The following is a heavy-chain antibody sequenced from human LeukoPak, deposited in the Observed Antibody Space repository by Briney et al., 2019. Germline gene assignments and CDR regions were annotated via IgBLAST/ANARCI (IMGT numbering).Heavy chain of an antibody. D-gene: IGHD4-11*01. CDR1: GYTFDDYG. Sequence: PGGSLRLSCAASGYTFDDYGMSWVRQAPGKGLEWVSGINWNGGKTGYADAVGGRFSISRDTSKNTLYLQMNSLRAEDTAVYYCARSGGLQKFDYWGQGTLVTVSS. J-gene: IGHJ4*02. CDR3: ARSGGLQKFDY. V-gene: IGHV3-20*04. CDR2: INWNGGKT.